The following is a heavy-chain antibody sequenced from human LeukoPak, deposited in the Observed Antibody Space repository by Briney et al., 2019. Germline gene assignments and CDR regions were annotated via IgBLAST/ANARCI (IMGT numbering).Heavy chain of an antibody. CDR1: GYTFTSYD. CDR2: MNPNSGNT. J-gene: IGHJ4*02. Sequence: GASVKVSCKASGYTFTSYDMNWVRQATGQGLEWMGLMNPNSGNTGYAQKFQGRVTITRNTSISTPYMELSSLRSEDTAVYYCARGVAYDSSGVGDYWGQGTLVTVSS. D-gene: IGHD3-22*01. CDR3: ARGVAYDSSGVGDY. V-gene: IGHV1-8*03.